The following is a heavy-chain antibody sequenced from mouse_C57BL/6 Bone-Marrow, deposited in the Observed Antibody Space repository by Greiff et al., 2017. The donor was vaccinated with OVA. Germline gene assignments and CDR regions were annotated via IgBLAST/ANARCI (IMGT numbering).Heavy chain of an antibody. CDR2: IHPSDGDA. J-gene: IGHJ3*01. Sequence: QVQLQQPGAELVKPGASVKVSCKASGYTFTSYWMHWVKRRPGQGLGWIGGIHPSDGDADYSQKFKGKATLTVDRSSSTAYMQLSSLTSEDSAVYYCASNYGSSSAWFAYWGQGTLVTVSA. CDR3: ASNYGSSSAWFAY. CDR1: GYTFTSYW. V-gene: IGHV1-74*01. D-gene: IGHD1-1*01.